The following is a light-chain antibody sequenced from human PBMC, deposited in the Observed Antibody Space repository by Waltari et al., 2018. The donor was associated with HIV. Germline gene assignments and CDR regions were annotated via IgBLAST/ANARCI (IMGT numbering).Light chain of an antibody. CDR1: NIGDKN. V-gene: IGLV3-9*01. J-gene: IGLJ2*01. Sequence: SYELTQSLSVSVALGQTARLSCGGNNIGDKNVHWYQQKPGQAPVVVIYRDSNRPSGSPERFSGSNSGNTATLTISRAQAGDEADYYCHVWDNNTVVFGGGTTLTVL. CDR3: HVWDNNTVV. CDR2: RDS.